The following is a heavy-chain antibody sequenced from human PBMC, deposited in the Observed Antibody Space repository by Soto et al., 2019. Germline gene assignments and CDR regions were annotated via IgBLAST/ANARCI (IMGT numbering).Heavy chain of an antibody. V-gene: IGHV3-30*18. D-gene: IGHD1-7*01. CDR2: ISYDGSNK. CDR3: AKDSELYTFLFY. J-gene: IGHJ4*02. CDR1: GFTISSYG. Sequence: PGGSLRLSCAASGFTISSYGMHWVRQAPGKGLEWVAVISYDGSNKYYADSVKGRFTISRDNSKNTLYLQMNSLRAEDTAVYYCAKDSELYTFLFYWGQGTLVTVSS.